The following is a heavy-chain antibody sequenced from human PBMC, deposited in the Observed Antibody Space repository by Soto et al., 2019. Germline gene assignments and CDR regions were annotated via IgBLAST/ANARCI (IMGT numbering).Heavy chain of an antibody. Sequence: EVQLVESGGGLVQPGGSLRLSCAASGFTFSSYSMNWVRQAPGKGLEWLSYISSSISTMHYADCVKGRFTISRDNAKNSLYLQINSLRDEDTAVYYCAREVRDTAVADFDYWGQGTLVTVSS. J-gene: IGHJ4*02. D-gene: IGHD5-18*01. CDR3: AREVRDTAVADFDY. CDR1: GFTFSSYS. V-gene: IGHV3-48*02. CDR2: ISSSISTM.